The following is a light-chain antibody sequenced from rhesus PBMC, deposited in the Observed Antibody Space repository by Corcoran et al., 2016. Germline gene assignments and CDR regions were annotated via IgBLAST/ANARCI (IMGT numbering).Light chain of an antibody. CDR2: KAS. V-gene: IGKV1-74*01. Sequence: DIQMTQSPSSLSASVGDRVTITCRTSENVNNYLIWYQQKPGKAPKLLIYKASTLQSGVPSRFSGSGSGTDYTFTISSLQSEDVATYYCQHNYGTPLTFGGGTKVEIK. CDR3: QHNYGTPLT. CDR1: ENVNNY. J-gene: IGKJ4*01.